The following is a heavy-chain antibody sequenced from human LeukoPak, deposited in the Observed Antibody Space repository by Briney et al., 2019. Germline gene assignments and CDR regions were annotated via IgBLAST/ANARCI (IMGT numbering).Heavy chain of an antibody. D-gene: IGHD6-6*01. CDR2: IYTSGST. Sequence: SETLSLTCTVSGGSISSYYWSWIRQPAGKGLEWIGRIYTSGSTNYNPSLKSRVTMSVDTSKNQFSLKLSSVTAADTAVYYCARALYSSSSWDYYYYMDVWGKGTTVTVSS. CDR3: ARALYSSSSWDYYYYMDV. CDR1: GGSISSYY. V-gene: IGHV4-4*07. J-gene: IGHJ6*03.